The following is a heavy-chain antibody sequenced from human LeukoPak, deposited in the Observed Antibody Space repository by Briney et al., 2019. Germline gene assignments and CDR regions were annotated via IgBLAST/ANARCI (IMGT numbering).Heavy chain of an antibody. CDR1: GFTFSSYW. CDR2: INSDGNST. V-gene: IGHV3-74*01. J-gene: IGHJ4*02. D-gene: IGHD3-22*01. CDR3: ARQSCYYDSSGYYHDY. Sequence: PGGSLRLSCAVSGFTFSSYWMHWVRQAPGKGLVWVSRINSDGNSTTYADSVKGRFTISRDNAKNTLYLQVNSLRAEETAVYYCARQSCYYDSSGYYHDYWGQGTLVTVSS.